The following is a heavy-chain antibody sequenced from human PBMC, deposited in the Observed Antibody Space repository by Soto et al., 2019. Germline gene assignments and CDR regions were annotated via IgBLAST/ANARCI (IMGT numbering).Heavy chain of an antibody. CDR3: ARRDRSGYSYWLDT. V-gene: IGHV4-31*03. Sequence: SETLSLTCTVSGGSISDGYYWSWIRQHTGKGLEWIGSISYSGSTSYNPSRKSRLTISVNRSKSQFSLNLSSVTAADTAVEYCARRDRSGYSYWLDTWGQGTLVTVSS. CDR2: ISYSGST. J-gene: IGHJ5*02. D-gene: IGHD3-22*01. CDR1: GGSISDGYY.